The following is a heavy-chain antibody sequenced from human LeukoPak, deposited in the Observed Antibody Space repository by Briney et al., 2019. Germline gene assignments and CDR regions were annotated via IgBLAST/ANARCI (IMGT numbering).Heavy chain of an antibody. J-gene: IGHJ6*03. CDR1: GYTFTTYY. CDR2: INPSGGST. CDR3: ASDYGDFRGAGYYYMDV. Sequence: ASVKVSCKASGYTFTTYYVHWVRQAPGQGLEWMGIINPSGGSTTYAQKFRGRLTMTRDMSTSTVYMELSSLRSEDTAVYYCASDYGDFRGAGYYYMDVWGKGTTVTVSS. V-gene: IGHV1-46*01. D-gene: IGHD4-17*01.